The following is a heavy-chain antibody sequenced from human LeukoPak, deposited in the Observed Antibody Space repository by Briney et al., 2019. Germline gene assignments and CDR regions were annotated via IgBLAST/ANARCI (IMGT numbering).Heavy chain of an antibody. CDR3: AHLVVTIDWRSYFDY. J-gene: IGHJ4*02. CDR2: IYYNDDK. CDR1: DFSLSTPGMG. Sequence: SGPTLVNPTQTLTLTCTFSDFSLSTPGMGVGWIRQPPGKAPEWLVMIYYNDDKRYSPSLRSRLTITKDTPKNQVVLTMTNVDVVDTATYYCAHLVVTIDWRSYFDYWGQGILVTVSS. D-gene: IGHD3-9*01. V-gene: IGHV2-5*01.